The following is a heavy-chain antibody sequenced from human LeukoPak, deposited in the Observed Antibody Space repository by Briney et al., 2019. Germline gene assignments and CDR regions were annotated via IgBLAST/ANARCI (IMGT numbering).Heavy chain of an antibody. CDR2: INPNSGGT. CDR3: ARGDVDIVAPDRYGMDV. CDR1: GYTFTGYY. V-gene: IGHV1-2*02. J-gene: IGHJ6*02. D-gene: IGHD5-12*01. Sequence: ASVKVSCKASGYTFTGYYMHWVRQAPGQGLEWMGWINPNSGGTNYAQKFQGRVTMTRDTSISTAYMELSRLRSDDTAVYYCARGDVDIVAPDRYGMDVWGQGTTVTVSS.